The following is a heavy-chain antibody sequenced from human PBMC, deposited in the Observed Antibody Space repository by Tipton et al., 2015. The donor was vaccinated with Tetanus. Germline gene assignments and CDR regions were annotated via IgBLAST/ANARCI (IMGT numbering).Heavy chain of an antibody. D-gene: IGHD5-12*01. J-gene: IGHJ4*02. Sequence: YMSWIRQAPGKGLEWIGSIYYSGSSYYNPTLKSRVTISVDTSKNQFSLKLDSVTAADAAVYYCARPGVGGYTGYYFDFWGQGTVVTVSS. CDR2: IYYSGSS. CDR1: Y. CDR3: ARPGVGGYTGYYFDF. V-gene: IGHV4-39*01.